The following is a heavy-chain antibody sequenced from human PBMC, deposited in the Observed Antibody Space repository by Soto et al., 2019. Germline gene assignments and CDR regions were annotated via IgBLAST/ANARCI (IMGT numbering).Heavy chain of an antibody. D-gene: IGHD2-21*01. J-gene: IGHJ3*01. CDR3: AAFCSCGGCRPGPWN. Sequence: QVVQSGAEVRKPGASVKVSCKASGYCFTTYYIHWFRQAPGQGLGWMAISNPNGGSTNYGQKFQGRVTVTRDMSTSTVAMELISLRSDDTAVDYCAAFCSCGGCRPGPWNWGRGTMFTVSS. CDR1: GYCFTTYY. CDR2: SNPNGGST. V-gene: IGHV1-46*03.